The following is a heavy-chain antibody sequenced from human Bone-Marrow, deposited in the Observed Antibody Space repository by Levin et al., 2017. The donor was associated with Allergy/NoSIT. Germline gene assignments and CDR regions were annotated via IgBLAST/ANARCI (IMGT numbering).Heavy chain of an antibody. D-gene: IGHD5-18*01. CDR1: GGTFSSYA. CDR3: ARDIPIGDVDTAMVDAFDI. V-gene: IGHV1-69*01. Sequence: KISCKASGGTFSSYAISWVRQAPGQGLEWMGGIIPIFGTANYAQKFQGRVTITADESTSTAYMELSSLRSEDTAVYYCARDIPIGDVDTAMVDAFDIWGQGTMVTVSS. J-gene: IGHJ3*02. CDR2: IIPIFGTA.